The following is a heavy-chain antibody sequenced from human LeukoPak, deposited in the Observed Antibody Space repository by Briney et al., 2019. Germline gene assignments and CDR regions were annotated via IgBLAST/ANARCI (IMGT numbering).Heavy chain of an antibody. CDR3: ARDRRWELLHAFDI. D-gene: IGHD1-26*01. Sequence: SETLSLTCTVSGGSISGYYWSWIRQPPGKGLEWIGYIYYSGSTNYNPSLKSRVTISVDTSKNQFSLKLSSVTAADTAVYYCARDRRWELLHAFDIWGQGTMVTVSS. J-gene: IGHJ3*02. CDR1: GGSISGYY. V-gene: IGHV4-59*01. CDR2: IYYSGST.